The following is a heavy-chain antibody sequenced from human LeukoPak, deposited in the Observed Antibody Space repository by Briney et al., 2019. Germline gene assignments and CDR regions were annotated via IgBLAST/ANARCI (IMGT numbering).Heavy chain of an antibody. Sequence: GGSLRLSCAASGFTFSNAWMSWVRQAPGKGLEWVGRIKSKTDGGTTDYAAPVKGRFTISRDDSKNTLYLQMNSLKTEDTAVYYCTTTVPAARPYFDYWGQGTLVTVSS. CDR2: IKSKTDGGTT. D-gene: IGHD2-2*01. V-gene: IGHV3-15*01. J-gene: IGHJ4*02. CDR1: GFTFSNAW. CDR3: TTTVPAARPYFDY.